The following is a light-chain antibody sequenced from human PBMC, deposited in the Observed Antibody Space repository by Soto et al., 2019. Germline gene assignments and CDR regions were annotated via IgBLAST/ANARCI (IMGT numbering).Light chain of an antibody. CDR1: SSNNGSNT. J-gene: IGLJ2*01. CDR3: AAWDDSLNGVV. V-gene: IGLV1-44*01. Sequence: QSVLTQLPSASGTPGQRVTISCSGSSSNNGSNTVNWYQQLPGTAPKLLIYSNNQRPSGVPDRFSGSKSGTSASLAISGLQSEDEADYYCAAWDDSLNGVVFGGGTKLTVL. CDR2: SNN.